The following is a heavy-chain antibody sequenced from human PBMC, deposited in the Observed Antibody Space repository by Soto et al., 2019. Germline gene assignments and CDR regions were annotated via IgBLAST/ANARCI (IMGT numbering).Heavy chain of an antibody. CDR2: IWYDGSDK. CDR1: GFTFSSYW. D-gene: IGHD2-8*01. J-gene: IGHJ4*02. Sequence: GGSLRLSCAASGFTFSSYWMHWVRQAPGKGLEWVAVIWYDGSDKYYADSVKGRFTISRDNSKNTLYLQMNSLRAEDTAVYYCASLYASFDYWGQGTLVTVSS. V-gene: IGHV3-33*08. CDR3: ASLYASFDY.